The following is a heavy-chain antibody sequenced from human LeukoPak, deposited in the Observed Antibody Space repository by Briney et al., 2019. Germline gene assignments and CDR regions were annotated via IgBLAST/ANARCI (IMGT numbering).Heavy chain of an antibody. CDR1: GYTFTGYY. J-gene: IGHJ4*02. D-gene: IGHD3-9*01. CDR2: INPNSGGT. Sequence: ASVKVSCKASGYTFTGYYMHWVRQAPGQGLEWMGWINPNSGGTNYAQKFQGRVTMTRDTSISTAYMELSRLRSDDTAVYYCARLRDKYFDWLLYAYWGQGTLVTASS. V-gene: IGHV1-2*02. CDR3: ARLRDKYFDWLLYAY.